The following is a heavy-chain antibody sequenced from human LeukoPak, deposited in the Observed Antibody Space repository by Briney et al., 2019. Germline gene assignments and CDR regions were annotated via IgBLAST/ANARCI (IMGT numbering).Heavy chain of an antibody. CDR3: ARMYSGSYSFEY. V-gene: IGHV3-30*02. CDR2: IRYDESNI. CDR1: GFTFSDYS. J-gene: IGHJ4*02. Sequence: PGGSLRLSCAASGFTFSDYSMHWIRQAPDKGLDWMAFIRYDESNIYYADSVKGRFTISRDNAKNSLYLQMNSLRAEDTAVYYCARMYSGSYSFEYWGQGNLVTVSS. D-gene: IGHD1-26*01.